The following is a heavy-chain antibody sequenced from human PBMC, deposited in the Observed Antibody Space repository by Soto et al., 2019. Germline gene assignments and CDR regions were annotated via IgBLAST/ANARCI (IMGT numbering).Heavy chain of an antibody. D-gene: IGHD3-10*01. CDR2: TYYKSKWNN. CDR1: GDSVSSNSAG. CDR3: TGITWFRGMDV. Sequence: SQTLSLTCVISGDSVSSNSAGWNWIRQSPSRGLEWLGRTYYKSKWNNDYALSVKSRITINPVTSKNQFSLHLYSVTPEDTAVYYCTGITWFRGMDVWG. V-gene: IGHV6-1*01. J-gene: IGHJ6*01.